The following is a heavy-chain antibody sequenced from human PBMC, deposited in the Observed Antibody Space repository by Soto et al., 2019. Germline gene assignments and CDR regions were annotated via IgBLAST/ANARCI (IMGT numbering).Heavy chain of an antibody. D-gene: IGHD6-19*01. CDR3: ARFQWLLQRYSHY. J-gene: IGHJ4*02. CDR1: GYRFRNYW. CDR2: IYPGDSDT. V-gene: IGHV5-51*01. Sequence: PGESLKISCKGSGYRFRNYWIGWVRQMPGKGLEWMGVIYPGDSDTRYSPSFQGQVTISVDKSISTAYLQWSSLKASDTAMYYCARFQWLLQRYSHYWAQAPLVTVSS.